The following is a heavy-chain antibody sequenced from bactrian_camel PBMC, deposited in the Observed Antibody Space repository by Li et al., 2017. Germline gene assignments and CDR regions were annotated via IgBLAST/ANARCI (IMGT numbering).Heavy chain of an antibody. CDR1: DHRYSIGN. CDR2: IGTGGST. J-gene: IGHJ6*01. Sequence: HVQLVESGGGSVQTGGSLRLSCAPSDHRYSIGNRCMGWFRQAPGNQREALATIGTGGSTSIYADSVKGRFTISRDNAKNSVSLQMNSLEPEDTAMYYCAAERPGRWCDLTSAFDWLGQGTQVTVS. V-gene: IGHV3S53*01. CDR3: AAERPGRWCDLTSAFDW. D-gene: IGHD2*01.